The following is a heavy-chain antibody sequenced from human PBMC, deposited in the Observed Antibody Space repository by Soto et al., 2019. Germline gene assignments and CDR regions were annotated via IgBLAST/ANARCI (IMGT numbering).Heavy chain of an antibody. CDR1: GYTFPSYY. D-gene: IGHD3-10*01. J-gene: IGHJ5*02. V-gene: IGHV1-46*01. CDR2: INPSGGST. CDR3: ARENYCSGRNNWFDP. Sequence: ASVKVSCKASGYTFPSYYMHWVRQAPGQGLEWMGIINPSGGSTSYAQKFQGRVTMTRDTSTSTVYMELSSLRSEDTAVYYCARENYCSGRNNWFDPWGQGTLVTVSS.